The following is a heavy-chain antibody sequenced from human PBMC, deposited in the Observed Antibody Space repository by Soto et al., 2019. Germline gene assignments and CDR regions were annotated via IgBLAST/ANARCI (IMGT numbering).Heavy chain of an antibody. CDR3: TGATYSDY. J-gene: IGHJ4*02. V-gene: IGHV3-23*01. Sequence: EVQLLESGGGLVQPGGSLRLSCAASGFSFNSYAMSWVRQAPGKGLEWVSHIGGDGGSTYYADSVKGRFTISRDNSKKTVYLQMESLRVEDTAVHYCTGATYSDYWGQGTLVTVSS. CDR1: GFSFNSYA. CDR2: IGGDGGST.